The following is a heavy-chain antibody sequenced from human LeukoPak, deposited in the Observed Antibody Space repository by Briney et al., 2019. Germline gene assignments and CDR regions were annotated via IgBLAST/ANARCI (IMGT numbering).Heavy chain of an antibody. CDR1: GFTFSSYS. Sequence: GGPLRLSCAACGFTFSSYSMNCLRHAPGKGLEWVSYISSSSTIYYADSVKGRFTISRDNPKNSLYLQMNSLRAEDTAVYYCARDFEVRGVPVYYFDYWGQGTLVTVSS. CDR3: ARDFEVRGVPVYYFDY. D-gene: IGHD3-10*01. V-gene: IGHV3-48*01. J-gene: IGHJ4*02. CDR2: ISSSSTI.